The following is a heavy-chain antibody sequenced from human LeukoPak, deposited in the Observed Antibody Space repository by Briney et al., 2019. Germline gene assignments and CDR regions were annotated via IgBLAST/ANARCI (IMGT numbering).Heavy chain of an antibody. CDR1: GFTFSSYA. V-gene: IGHV3-23*01. Sequence: PGRSLRLSCAASGFTFSSYAMSWVSQVQGRVRGWVSAISGRGGSTYYADSVKGRFTISRDNAENTLYLQMNSLRAEDTAVYYCAKGSSSGWFNYWGQGTLVTVSS. CDR3: AKGSSSGWFNY. CDR2: ISGRGGST. D-gene: IGHD6-19*01. J-gene: IGHJ4*02.